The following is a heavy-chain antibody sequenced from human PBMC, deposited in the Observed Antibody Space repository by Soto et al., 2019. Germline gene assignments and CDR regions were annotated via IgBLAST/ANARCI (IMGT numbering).Heavy chain of an antibody. V-gene: IGHV1-18*01. J-gene: IGHJ3*02. D-gene: IGHD3-16*02. CDR3: ARNYDYIWGSYRRPDGAFDI. Sequence: GSSVKVSCKASGYTFTSYGISWVRQAPGQGLEWMGWISAYNGNTNYAQKLQGRVTMTTDTSTSTAYMELRSLRSDDTAVYYCARNYDYIWGSYRRPDGAFDIWGQGTMVTVSS. CDR1: GYTFTSYG. CDR2: ISAYNGNT.